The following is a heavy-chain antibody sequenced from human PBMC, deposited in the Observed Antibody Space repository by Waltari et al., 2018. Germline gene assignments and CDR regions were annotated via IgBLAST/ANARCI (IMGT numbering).Heavy chain of an antibody. V-gene: IGHV3-72*01. D-gene: IGHD3-9*01. J-gene: IGHJ4*02. CDR3: GGTRTGTHFDY. Sequence: EVQLVESGGGLVQPGGSLRLSCADSGFTFSALHMDWVRQAPGEGLEWVARIRNKANRYTTEYAASVKGRFTISRDDSKSSLYLQMNSLTPDDTAVYYCGGTRTGTHFDYWGQGTLVTVS. CDR2: IRNKANRYTT. CDR1: GFTFSALH.